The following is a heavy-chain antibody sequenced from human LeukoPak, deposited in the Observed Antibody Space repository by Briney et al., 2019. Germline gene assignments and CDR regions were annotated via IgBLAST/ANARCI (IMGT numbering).Heavy chain of an antibody. Sequence: GGSLRLSRSASGFNLHTDALHWVRQVAGRGLEWVSGINWDNGFIGYTDSVRGRFTLSRDYAMQSMYLQMNSLRGEDTALYYCAKGRGCTSGGCHYYLDEWGHGTLVTVSS. CDR1: GFNLHTDA. V-gene: IGHV3-9*01. CDR3: AKGRGCTSGGCHYYLDE. D-gene: IGHD2-8*01. CDR2: INWDNGFI. J-gene: IGHJ4*01.